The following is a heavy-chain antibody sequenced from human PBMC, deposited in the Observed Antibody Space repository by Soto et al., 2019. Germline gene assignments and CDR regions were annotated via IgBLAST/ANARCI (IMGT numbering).Heavy chain of an antibody. D-gene: IGHD5-12*01. Sequence: QVQLVQSGAEVKKPGSSVKVSCKASGGTFSSYAISWVRQAPGQGLEWMGGIIPIFGTANYAQKFQGRVTITADEATSTAYMELSSLRSEDTAVYYCARDMAVSSGYDMVWHYYYGMDVWGQGTTVTVSS. CDR1: GGTFSSYA. CDR3: ARDMAVSSGYDMVWHYYYGMDV. V-gene: IGHV1-69*01. CDR2: IIPIFGTA. J-gene: IGHJ6*02.